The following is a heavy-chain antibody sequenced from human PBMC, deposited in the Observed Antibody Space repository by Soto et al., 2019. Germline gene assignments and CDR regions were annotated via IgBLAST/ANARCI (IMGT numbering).Heavy chain of an antibody. V-gene: IGHV1-69*13. CDR3: ARTGYSSGENWFDP. D-gene: IGHD6-19*01. Sequence: ASVKVSCKASGGTFSSYAISWVRQAPGQGLEWMGGIIPIFGTANYAQKFQGRVTITADESTSTAYMELSSLRSEDTAVHYCARTGYSSGENWFDPWGQGTLVTVSS. CDR1: GGTFSSYA. CDR2: IIPIFGTA. J-gene: IGHJ5*02.